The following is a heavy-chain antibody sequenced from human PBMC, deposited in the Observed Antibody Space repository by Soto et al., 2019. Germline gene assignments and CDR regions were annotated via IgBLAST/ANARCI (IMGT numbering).Heavy chain of an antibody. D-gene: IGHD4-17*01. CDR3: ARGTVTSGRWFGP. J-gene: IGHJ5*02. CDR1: DSTFTGYT. CDR2: ISSLNGNT. V-gene: IGHV1-18*04. Sequence: QVHLVQSETEVKEPGASVTVSCKTSDSTFTGYTINWVRQAPGQGLEWLGWISSLNGNTNYARKYQGRLTMTTNTSATTAYMALRSLRSDDTAVYFCARGTVTSGRWFGPWGQGTLVTVSS.